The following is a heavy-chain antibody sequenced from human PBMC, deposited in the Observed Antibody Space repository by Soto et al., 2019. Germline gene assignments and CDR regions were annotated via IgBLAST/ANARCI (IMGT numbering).Heavy chain of an antibody. Sequence: QVQLQQWGAGLLKPSETLSLTCAVYGGSFSGYYWTWIRQPPGTGLEWIGEINHSGSTNYNPSLKSRVTISVDTSKNQFSLKLTSVTAADTAVYYCARDKMTGFFDYWGQGTLVTVSS. CDR2: INHSGST. CDR3: ARDKMTGFFDY. D-gene: IGHD3-9*01. J-gene: IGHJ4*02. V-gene: IGHV4-34*01. CDR1: GGSFSGYY.